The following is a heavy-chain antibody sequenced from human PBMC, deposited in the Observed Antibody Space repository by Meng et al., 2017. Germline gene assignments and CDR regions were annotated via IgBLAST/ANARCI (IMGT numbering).Heavy chain of an antibody. J-gene: IGHJ4*02. D-gene: IGHD4-17*01. CDR2: IKQDGSEK. V-gene: IGHV3-7*01. Sequence: GESLKISCAASGFTFSSYWMSWVRQAPGKGLEWVANIKQDGSEKYYVDSVKGRFTISRDNAKNSLYLQMNSLRAEDTAAYYCASLTMTTVFNFDYWGQGTLVTVSS. CDR3: ASLTMTTVFNFDY. CDR1: GFTFSSYW.